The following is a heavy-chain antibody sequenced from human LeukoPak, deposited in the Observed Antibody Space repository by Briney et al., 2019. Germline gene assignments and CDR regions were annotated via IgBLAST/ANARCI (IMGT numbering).Heavy chain of an antibody. Sequence: SETLSLTCTVSGGSISSYYWSWIRQPPGKGLEWIGYIYYSGSTNYNPSLKSRVTISVDTSKNQFSLKLSSVTAADTAVYYCARAYDILTGSPNYFDYWGQGTLVTVSS. CDR2: IYYSGST. J-gene: IGHJ4*02. V-gene: IGHV4-59*01. CDR3: ARAYDILTGSPNYFDY. D-gene: IGHD3-9*01. CDR1: GGSISSYY.